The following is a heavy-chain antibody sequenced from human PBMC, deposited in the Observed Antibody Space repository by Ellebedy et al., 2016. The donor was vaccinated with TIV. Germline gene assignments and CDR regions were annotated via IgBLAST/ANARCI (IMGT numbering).Heavy chain of an antibody. Sequence: GESLKISCKGSGYRFNKYWLAWLRQMPGKGLEWMGIILPEDADTRYSPSFEGQVTISVDKAISTTYLQWSSLKASDIAMYYCATRPLMGDDFWTGLNWFDSWGQGTQVTVSS. CDR1: GYRFNKYW. D-gene: IGHD3/OR15-3a*01. CDR3: ATRPLMGDDFWTGLNWFDS. CDR2: ILPEDADT. J-gene: IGHJ5*01. V-gene: IGHV5-51*01.